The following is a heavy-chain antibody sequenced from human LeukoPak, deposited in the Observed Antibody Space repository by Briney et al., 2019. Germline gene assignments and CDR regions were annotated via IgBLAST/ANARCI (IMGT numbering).Heavy chain of an antibody. V-gene: IGHV4-4*07. J-gene: IGHJ5*02. CDR1: GGSISSYY. CDR3: ARDVGYCSSTSCYMPSGWFDP. D-gene: IGHD2-2*03. Sequence: PSETLSLTCTVSGGSISSYYWSWIRQPAGKGLEWIGRIYTGGSTNYNPSLKSRVTMSVDTSKNQFSLKLSSVTAADTAVYYCARDVGYCSSTSCYMPSGWFDPWGQGTLVTVSS. CDR2: IYTGGST.